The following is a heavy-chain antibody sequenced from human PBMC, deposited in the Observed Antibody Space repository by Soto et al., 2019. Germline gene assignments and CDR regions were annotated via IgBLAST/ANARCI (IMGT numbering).Heavy chain of an antibody. CDR2: ISYDGGTK. D-gene: IGHD2-2*01. Sequence: QVQLVESGGGVVQPGRSLRLSCAASGFTFSSYAMHWVRQAPGKGLEWVAVISYDGGTKYYADSVKGRFTISRDNSKNALYLQMNSLGAEDTAAYYCARDQPTAWGQGTLVTVSS. V-gene: IGHV3-30*14. CDR1: GFTFSSYA. J-gene: IGHJ5*02. CDR3: ARDQPTA.